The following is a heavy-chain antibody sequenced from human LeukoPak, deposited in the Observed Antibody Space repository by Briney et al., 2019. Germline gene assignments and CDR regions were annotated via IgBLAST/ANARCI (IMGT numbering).Heavy chain of an antibody. CDR2: LSGSGGST. J-gene: IGHJ4*02. V-gene: IGHV3-23*01. CDR1: GFPFSSYA. Sequence: PGGSLRLSCAASGFPFSSYAMSWVPQAPGKGLEWVSALSGSGGSTYYADSVTGRFTISRDNSKNTLYLQMNSLRAEDTAVYYCAKPVGYCGGDCYAFDYWGQGTLVTVSS. CDR3: AKPVGYCGGDCYAFDY. D-gene: IGHD2-21*02.